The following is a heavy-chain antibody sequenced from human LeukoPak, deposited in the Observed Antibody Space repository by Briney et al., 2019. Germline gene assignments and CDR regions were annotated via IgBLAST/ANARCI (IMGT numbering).Heavy chain of an antibody. Sequence: PGGSLRLSCAASGFTFSSYGMHWVRQAPGKGLEWVAFIRYDGSNKYYADSVKGRFTISRDNSKNTLYLQMNSLRAEDTAVYYCARYCSGAGCYTHPLDYWGQGTLVTVSS. J-gene: IGHJ4*02. CDR1: GFTFSSYG. D-gene: IGHD2-2*02. V-gene: IGHV3-30*02. CDR2: IRYDGSNK. CDR3: ARYCSGAGCYTHPLDY.